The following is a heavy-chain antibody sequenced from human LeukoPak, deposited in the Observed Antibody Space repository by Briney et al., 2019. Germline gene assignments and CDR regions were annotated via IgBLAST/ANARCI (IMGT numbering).Heavy chain of an antibody. D-gene: IGHD3-22*01. J-gene: IGHJ4*02. CDR2: VKRKIDGETT. CDR1: GFTFSNTW. Sequence: GGSLRLSCAASGFTFSNTWMNWVRQAPGKGLEWVGRVKRKIDGETTDYIAPVKGRFTISRDDSRNTLYLQMNSLKTEDTAVYYCTTDFLGSGYYPHFDYWGQGTLVTVSS. CDR3: TTDFLGSGYYPHFDY. V-gene: IGHV3-15*01.